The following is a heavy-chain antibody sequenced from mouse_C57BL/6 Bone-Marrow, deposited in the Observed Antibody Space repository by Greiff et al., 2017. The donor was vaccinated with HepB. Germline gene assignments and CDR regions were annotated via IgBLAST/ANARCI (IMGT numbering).Heavy chain of an antibody. J-gene: IGHJ2*01. CDR2: ISSGGDYI. CDR3: TRDGGWDYLDY. V-gene: IGHV5-9-1*02. D-gene: IGHD3-3*01. Sequence: EVKLVESGEGLVKPGGSLKLSCAASGFTFSSYAMSWVRQTPEKRLEWVAYISSGGDYIYYADTVKGRFTISRDNARNTLYLQMSSLKSEDTAMYYCTRDGGWDYLDYWGQGTTLTVSS. CDR1: GFTFSSYA.